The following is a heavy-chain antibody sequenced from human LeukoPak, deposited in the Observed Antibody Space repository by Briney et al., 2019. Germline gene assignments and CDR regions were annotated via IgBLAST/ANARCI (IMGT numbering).Heavy chain of an antibody. D-gene: IGHD3-22*01. CDR2: MNPNSGNT. CDR1: GYTFTSYD. V-gene: IGHV1-8*01. CDR3: AREAARSFYYDSSGYYLS. Sequence: ASVKVSCKASGYTFTSYDINWVRPATGQGLEWMGWMNPNSGNTGYAQKFQGRVTMTRNTSISTAYMELSSLRSEDTAVYYCAREAARSFYYDSSGYYLSWGQGTLVTVSS. J-gene: IGHJ4*02.